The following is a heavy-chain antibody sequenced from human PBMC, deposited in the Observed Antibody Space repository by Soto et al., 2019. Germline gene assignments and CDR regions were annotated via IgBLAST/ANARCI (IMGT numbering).Heavy chain of an antibody. D-gene: IGHD3-10*01. Sequence: GGSLRLSCAVSGLTFSTFDIHWVRQAPGKGLEWVSGIGTLSDTFYAASVQGRFTISRQNAKNSVYLQMNSLRAGDTAFYYCASGQSFSYDSTPPPMSAPRGKGTLVTVSS. CDR3: ASGQSFSYDSTPPPMSAP. CDR2: IGTLSDT. V-gene: IGHV3-13*01. J-gene: IGHJ5*02. CDR1: GLTFSTFD.